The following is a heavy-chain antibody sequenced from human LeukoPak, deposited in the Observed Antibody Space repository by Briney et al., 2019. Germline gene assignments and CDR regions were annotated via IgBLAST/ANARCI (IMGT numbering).Heavy chain of an antibody. CDR2: IRYDGSNK. CDR1: GFIFSSYG. J-gene: IGHJ4*03. CDR3: AKDPCSGGSCYVDY. D-gene: IGHD2-15*01. Sequence: GGSLRLSCAASGFIFSSYGMHWVRQAPGKGLEWVAFIRYDGSNKYYADSVKGRFTISRDNSKNTLYLQMNSLRAEDTAVYYCAKDPCSGGSCYVDYWGQGTLVTVSS. V-gene: IGHV3-30*02.